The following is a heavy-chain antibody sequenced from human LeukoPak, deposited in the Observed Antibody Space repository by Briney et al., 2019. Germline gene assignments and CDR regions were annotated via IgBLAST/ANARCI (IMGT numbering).Heavy chain of an antibody. CDR1: GYSISSGYY. Sequence: ETLSLTCTVSGYSISSGYYWGWVRQAPGKGLVWVSRINSDGSSTSYADSVKGRFTISRDNAKNTLYLQMNSLRAEDTAVYYCARETAARVDWFDPWGQGTLVTVSS. V-gene: IGHV3-74*01. CDR3: ARETAARVDWFDP. CDR2: INSDGSST. J-gene: IGHJ5*02. D-gene: IGHD6-13*01.